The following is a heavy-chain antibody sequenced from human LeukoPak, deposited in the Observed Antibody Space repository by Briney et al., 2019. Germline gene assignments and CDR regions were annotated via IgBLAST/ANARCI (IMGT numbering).Heavy chain of an antibody. V-gene: IGHV3-23*01. Sequence: GGSLRLSCVASGITFNIYSMAWLRQAPGKGLEWVSAVGGSGAGTHYADSVKGRFIISRDNSKNTLYLQMNSLRAEDTAVYYCAKAGGYGSGSPKTPNSYWGQGTLVTVSS. CDR3: AKAGGYGSGSPKTPNSY. CDR2: VGGSGAGT. CDR1: GITFNIYS. J-gene: IGHJ4*02. D-gene: IGHD3-10*01.